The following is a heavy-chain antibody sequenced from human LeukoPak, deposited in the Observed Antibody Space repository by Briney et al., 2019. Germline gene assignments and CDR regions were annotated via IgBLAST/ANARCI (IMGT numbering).Heavy chain of an antibody. CDR2: VNHSGST. Sequence: SETLSLTCAVYGGSFSGYYWSWIRQPPGKGLEWIGEVNHSGSTNYNPSLKSRVTISVDTSKNQFSLKLSSVTAADTAVYYCARGRGYCSSTSCYIKYYFDYWGQGTLVTVSS. CDR3: ARGRGYCSSTSCYIKYYFDY. V-gene: IGHV4-34*01. CDR1: GGSFSGYY. J-gene: IGHJ4*02. D-gene: IGHD2-2*02.